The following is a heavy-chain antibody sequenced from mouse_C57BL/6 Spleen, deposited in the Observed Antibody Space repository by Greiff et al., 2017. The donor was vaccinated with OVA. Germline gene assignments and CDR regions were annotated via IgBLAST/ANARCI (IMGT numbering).Heavy chain of an antibody. CDR2: ISSGSSTI. V-gene: IGHV5-17*01. D-gene: IGHD1-1*01. Sequence: EVKLMESGGGLVKPGGSLKLSCAASGFTFSDYGMHWVRQAPEKGLEWVAYISSGSSTIYYADTVKGRFTISRDNATHTLFLQMTRLRSEDTAMYYCARKGDYYGSSYGVYAMDYWGQGTSVTVSS. CDR3: ARKGDYYGSSYGVYAMDY. J-gene: IGHJ4*01. CDR1: GFTFSDYG.